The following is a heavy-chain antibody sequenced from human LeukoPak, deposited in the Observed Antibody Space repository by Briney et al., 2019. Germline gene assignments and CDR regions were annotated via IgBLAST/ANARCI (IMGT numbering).Heavy chain of an antibody. D-gene: IGHD3-22*01. CDR2: MYYSGST. V-gene: IGHV4-30-4*01. J-gene: IGHJ5*02. CDR3: ARPYYYDSRIDP. Sequence: SQTLSLTWTVSGGSISSGDYYWSWIRQPPGKGLEWIAYMYYSGSTYYNPSLKSRVTMSADTSKNQPSLKLSSVTAADTAVYYCARPYYYDSRIDPWGQGILVTVSS. CDR1: GGSISSGDYY.